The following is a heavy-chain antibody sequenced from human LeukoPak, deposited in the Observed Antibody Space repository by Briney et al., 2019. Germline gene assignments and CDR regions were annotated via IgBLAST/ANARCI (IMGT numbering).Heavy chain of an antibody. D-gene: IGHD1-26*01. CDR1: GGTFSSHV. V-gene: IGHV1-69*04. CDR3: ARVTLRGSKYNWFDP. Sequence: ASVKVSCKASGGTFSSHVISWVRQAPGQGLEWMGRITPILGTTSYAQKFQGRVTITADKSTSTAYMELSSLRSEDTAVYYCARVTLRGSKYNWFDPWGQGTLVTVSS. J-gene: IGHJ5*02. CDR2: ITPILGTT.